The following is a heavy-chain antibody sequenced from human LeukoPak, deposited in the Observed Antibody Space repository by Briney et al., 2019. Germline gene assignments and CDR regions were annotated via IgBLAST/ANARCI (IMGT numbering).Heavy chain of an antibody. CDR2: IKQDGSEK. V-gene: IGHV3-7*03. Sequence: GGSLRLSCTASRFTFSSYWMSWVRQAPGKGLEWVANIKQDGSEKYYVDSVKGRFTISRDNAKNSLYLQLNSLRAEDTAVYYCARARGGYDFDYWGQGTLVTVSS. CDR1: RFTFSSYW. J-gene: IGHJ4*02. CDR3: ARARGGYDFDY. D-gene: IGHD5-12*01.